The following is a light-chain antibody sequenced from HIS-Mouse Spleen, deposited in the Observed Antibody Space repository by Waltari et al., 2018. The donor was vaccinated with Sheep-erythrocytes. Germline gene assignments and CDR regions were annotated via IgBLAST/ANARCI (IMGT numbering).Light chain of an antibody. Sequence: QSVLTQPPSVSAAPGQRVPISCPWSRSNIGAGYDVHGPQQLPGTAPKLRIYGNGNRPSGVPDRFSGPKSGTSASLAITGLQAEDEADYYCQSYDSSLSGYVVFGGGTKLTVL. CDR2: GNG. CDR1: RSNIGAGYD. V-gene: IGLV1-40*01. J-gene: IGLJ2*01. CDR3: QSYDSSLSGYVV.